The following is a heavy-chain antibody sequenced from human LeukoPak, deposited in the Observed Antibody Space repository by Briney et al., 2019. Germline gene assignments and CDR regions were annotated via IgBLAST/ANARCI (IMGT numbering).Heavy chain of an antibody. J-gene: IGHJ6*04. CDR1: GFTFTTYW. V-gene: IGHV3-7*01. Sequence: GGSLRLSCAASGFTFTTYWMGWVRQAPGKGLEWVANIKQDGSEKYYVDSVKGRFTISRDNAKISLYVQMNSLRAEDTAVYYCAELGITMIGGVWGKGTTVTISS. CDR2: IKQDGSEK. D-gene: IGHD3-10*02. CDR3: AELGITMIGGV.